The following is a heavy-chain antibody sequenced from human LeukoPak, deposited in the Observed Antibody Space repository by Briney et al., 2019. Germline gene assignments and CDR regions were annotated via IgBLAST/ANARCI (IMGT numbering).Heavy chain of an antibody. J-gene: IGHJ4*02. V-gene: IGHV3-30*03. CDR3: AVEMATIGGFDY. CDR2: ISYDGSNK. CDR1: GFTFSSYG. D-gene: IGHD5-24*01. Sequence: GGSLRLSCAASGFTFSSYGMHWVRQAPGKGLEWVAVISYDGSNKYYADSVKGQFTISRDNSKNTLYLQMNSLRAEDTAVYYCAVEMATIGGFDYWGQGTLVTVSS.